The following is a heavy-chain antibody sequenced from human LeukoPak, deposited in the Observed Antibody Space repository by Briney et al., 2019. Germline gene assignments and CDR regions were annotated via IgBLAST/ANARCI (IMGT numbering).Heavy chain of an antibody. CDR3: ASSRVRFFDRIAVAVGFDY. J-gene: IGHJ4*02. V-gene: IGHV1-69*06. D-gene: IGHD6-19*01. CDR2: IIPIFGTA. CDR1: GGTFISYA. Sequence: SVKVSCKASGGTFISYAISWVRQAPGQGLEWMGGIIPIFGTANYAQKFQGRVTITADKSTSTVYMELSSLRSEDTAVYYCASSRVRFFDRIAVAVGFDYWGQGTLVTVSS.